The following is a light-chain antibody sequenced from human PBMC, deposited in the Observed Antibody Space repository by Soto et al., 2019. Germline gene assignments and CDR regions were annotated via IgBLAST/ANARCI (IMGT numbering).Light chain of an antibody. CDR2: AAS. CDR1: QSIANF. CDR3: QQSYSTPNT. V-gene: IGKV1-39*01. Sequence: DIQMTQSPSSLSVSVGDRVTITCRASQSIANFLNWYLQRPGTAPKLLIYAASSLQSGVPSRFSGSGSGTDFILTISSLQPEDFATYYCQQSYSTPNTFGQGTKLQIK. J-gene: IGKJ2*01.